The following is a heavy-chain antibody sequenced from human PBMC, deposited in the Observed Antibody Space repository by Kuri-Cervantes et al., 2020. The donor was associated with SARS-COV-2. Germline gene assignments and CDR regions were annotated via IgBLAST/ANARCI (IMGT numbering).Heavy chain of an antibody. D-gene: IGHD3-3*01. CDR3: ARASFDFWSGYYTGYYFDY. CDR1: GFTFSSYS. J-gene: IGHJ4*02. Sequence: GESLKISCAASGFTFSSYSMNWVRQAPGKGLEWVSSISSSSSYIYYADSVKGRFTISRDNAKKSLYLQMNSLRAEDTAVYYCARASFDFWSGYYTGYYFDYWGQGTLVTVSS. CDR2: ISSSSSYI. V-gene: IGHV3-21*01.